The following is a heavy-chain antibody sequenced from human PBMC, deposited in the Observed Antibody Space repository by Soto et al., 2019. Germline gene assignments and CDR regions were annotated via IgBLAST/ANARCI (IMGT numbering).Heavy chain of an antibody. V-gene: IGHV3-23*01. Sequence: HPGGSLRLSCAASGFTLTNYAMTWVRQAPGKGLECVSGFSGGGNTYYADSVKGRFTISRDNSKNTVYLQMDNLTAEDTAIYYCAREGVHNYTEYYFDYWGQGTLVTVSS. CDR3: AREGVHNYTEYYFDY. J-gene: IGHJ4*02. CDR2: FSGGGNT. CDR1: GFTLTNYA. D-gene: IGHD3-10*01.